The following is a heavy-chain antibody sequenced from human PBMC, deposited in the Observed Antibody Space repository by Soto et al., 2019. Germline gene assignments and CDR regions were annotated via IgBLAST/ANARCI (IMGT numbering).Heavy chain of an antibody. CDR2: IYHSGST. D-gene: IGHD6-6*01. CDR3: ARDLKSSSSPGDFDY. Sequence: SETLSLTCAVSGYSISSGYYWGWIRQPPGKGLEWIGSIYHSGSTYYNPSLKSRVTISVDTSKNQFSLKLSSVTAADTAVYYCARDLKSSSSPGDFDYWGQGTLVTVS. V-gene: IGHV4-38-2*02. J-gene: IGHJ4*02. CDR1: GYSISSGYY.